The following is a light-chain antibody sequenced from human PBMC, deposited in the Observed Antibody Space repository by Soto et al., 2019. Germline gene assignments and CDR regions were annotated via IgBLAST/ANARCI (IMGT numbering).Light chain of an antibody. V-gene: IGLV2-14*03. Sequence: QSVLTQPASVSGSPGQSITISCSGTSSDIGAYNYVSWYQQHPDKAPKLIIFDVTNRPSGVSGRFSGSKSANTASLTISGLQAEDEADYYCNSHTSGDFRVFGTGTKLTVL. CDR3: NSHTSGDFRV. J-gene: IGLJ1*01. CDR2: DVT. CDR1: SSDIGAYNY.